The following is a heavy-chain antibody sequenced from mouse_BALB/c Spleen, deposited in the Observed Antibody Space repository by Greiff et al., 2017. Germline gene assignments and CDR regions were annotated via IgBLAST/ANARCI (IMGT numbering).Heavy chain of an antibody. D-gene: IGHD2-3*01. J-gene: IGHJ2*01. Sequence: QVQLKESGPGLVAPSQCLSISCTASGFSLTGYGVNWVRQPPGKGLEWLGTIWGDGSTDYNSAIKSSLSISKENSTNQVIFKMNSLQTDDAARYYCARDGYCSLDYWGQGTTLTVSS. CDR1: GFSLTGYG. V-gene: IGHV2-6-7*01. CDR2: IWGDGST. CDR3: ARDGYCSLDY.